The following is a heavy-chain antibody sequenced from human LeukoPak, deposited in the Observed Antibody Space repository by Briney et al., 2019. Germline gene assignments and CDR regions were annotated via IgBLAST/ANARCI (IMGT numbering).Heavy chain of an antibody. D-gene: IGHD3-22*01. J-gene: IGHJ5*02. Sequence: GGSLRLSCAASGFTFSSYWMHWVRQAPGKGLVWVSRINSDGSTTTYADSVKGRFTISRDNAKNTLNLQMNSLRAEDTAVYYCARDLGQYYDTSDNWFDPWGQGTLVTVSS. CDR1: GFTFSSYW. V-gene: IGHV3-74*01. CDR2: INSDGSTT. CDR3: ARDLGQYYDTSDNWFDP.